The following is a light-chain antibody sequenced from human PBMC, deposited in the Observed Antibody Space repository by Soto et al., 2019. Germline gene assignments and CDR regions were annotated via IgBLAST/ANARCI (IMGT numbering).Light chain of an antibody. CDR1: SRDVGTYTL. J-gene: IGLJ2*01. CDR3: CSYAGSSSVG. V-gene: IGLV2-23*01. Sequence: QSVLTQPASVSGSPGQSITISCTGTSRDVGTYTLVSWYQHYPGKAPKLIIYEGSKRPSGVSNRFSASKTGRTASLTISGLQPEDEADYYCCSYAGSSSVGFGGGTKLTVL. CDR2: EGS.